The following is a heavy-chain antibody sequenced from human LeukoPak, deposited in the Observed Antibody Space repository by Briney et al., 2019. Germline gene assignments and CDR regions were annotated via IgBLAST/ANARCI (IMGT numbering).Heavy chain of an antibody. V-gene: IGHV3-23*01. J-gene: IGHJ5*02. CDR1: GFTFSSYA. CDR3: AKDWDSSSWYSNWFDP. CDR2: ISGSGGST. D-gene: IGHD6-13*01. Sequence: GGSLRLSCAASGFTFSSYAMSWVRQAPGKGLEWVSAISGSGGSTYYADSVKGRFTISRDNSKNTLYLQMNSLRAEDRAVYYCAKDWDSSSWYSNWFDPWGQGTLVTVSS.